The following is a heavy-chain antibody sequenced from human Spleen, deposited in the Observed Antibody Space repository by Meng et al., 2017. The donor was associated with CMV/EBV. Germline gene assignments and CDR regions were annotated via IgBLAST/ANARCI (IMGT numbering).Heavy chain of an antibody. J-gene: IGHJ4*02. CDR2: IKSKTDGGTT. Sequence: FTFSNAWMSWVRQAPGKGLEWVGRIKSKTDGGTTDYAAPVKGRFTISRDDSKNTLYLQMNSLKTEDTAVYYCTTEISTRTHSYYFDYCGQGTLVTVSS. V-gene: IGHV3-15*01. D-gene: IGHD2/OR15-2a*01. CDR1: FTFSNAW. CDR3: TTEISTRTHSYYFDY.